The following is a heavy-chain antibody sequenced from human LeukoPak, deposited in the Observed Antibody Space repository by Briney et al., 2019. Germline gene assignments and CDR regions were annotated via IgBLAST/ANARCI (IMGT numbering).Heavy chain of an antibody. V-gene: IGHV4-30-4*01. CDR3: ARVPSRMLYGMDV. D-gene: IGHD2-8*01. J-gene: IGHJ6*02. CDR2: IYYSGST. Sequence: SQTLSLTCTVSGGSISSGDYYWSWIRQPPGKGLEWIGYIYYSGSTYYNPSLKSRVTISVDTSKNQFSLKLSSVTAADTAVYYCARVPSRMLYGMDVWGRGTTVTVSS. CDR1: GGSISSGDYY.